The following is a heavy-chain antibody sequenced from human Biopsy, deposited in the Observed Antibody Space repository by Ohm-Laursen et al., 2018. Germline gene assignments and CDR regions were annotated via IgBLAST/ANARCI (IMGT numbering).Heavy chain of an antibody. J-gene: IGHJ6*02. D-gene: IGHD3-10*01. V-gene: IGHV1-8*01. CDR2: MNTKTGNI. CDR3: ARGPIGGGFGLDV. CDR1: GYTFTSYD. Sequence: ASVKVSCKASGYTFTSYDINWVRQATGQGLEWMGWMNTKTGNIGLAYNFRGKVSLTGDTSISVAYLEVYSLTSEDTATFYCARGPIGGGFGLDVWGLGTTVTVSS.